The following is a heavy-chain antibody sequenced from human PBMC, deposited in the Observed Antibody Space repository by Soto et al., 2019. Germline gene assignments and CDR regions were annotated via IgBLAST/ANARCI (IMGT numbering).Heavy chain of an antibody. Sequence: VQLVESGGGLVKPGGSLRLSCAASGFTFSDYYMSWIRQAPGRGLEWVSDITSSNAYTNYADSVKGRFTISRDNAKNSLYLQMSSLRVEDTAVYYCATGTREMNYWGQGTLVTVSS. J-gene: IGHJ4*02. V-gene: IGHV3-11*06. CDR1: GFTFSDYY. CDR3: ATGTREMNY. CDR2: ITSSNAYT.